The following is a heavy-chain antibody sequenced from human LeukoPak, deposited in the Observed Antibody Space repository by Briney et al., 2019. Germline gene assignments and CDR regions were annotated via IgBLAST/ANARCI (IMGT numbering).Heavy chain of an antibody. Sequence: PGGSLRLSCSASGFTFIYYAMHWVRQAPGKGLEYVSGISSNGGNTYYADSVKGRFTMSRANTNNTLYLQMSSLRAEDTALYYCVKDGGQSIETAGHFGSWGQGTLVTVSS. CDR3: VKDGGQSIETAGHFGS. D-gene: IGHD5-24*01. CDR1: GFTFIYYA. J-gene: IGHJ4*02. CDR2: ISSNGGNT. V-gene: IGHV3-64D*06.